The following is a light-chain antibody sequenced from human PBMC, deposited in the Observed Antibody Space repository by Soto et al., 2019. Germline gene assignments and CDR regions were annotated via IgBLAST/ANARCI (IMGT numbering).Light chain of an antibody. J-gene: IGLJ1*01. V-gene: IGLV2-23*02. CDR2: EVS. CDR1: CSEVWQYNL. CDR3: CAYAGSSTC. Sequence: QSVLTQISTGSGSPAQSITSFFGRNCSEVWQYNLEYWYQPTPGKAPKLMIYEVSKRPSGVSNSFSGSKSGTTASLTILGLQAEDEADYYCCAYAGSSTCFGTGTKVTV.